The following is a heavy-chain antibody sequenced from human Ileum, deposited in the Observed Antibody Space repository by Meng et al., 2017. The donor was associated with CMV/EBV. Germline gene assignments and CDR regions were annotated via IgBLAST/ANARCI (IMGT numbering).Heavy chain of an antibody. Sequence: CTVSGASVGDGTNSWSWIRKPPGKRLEWIATVYFTGRTTSSPSLKSRLIVSVDTSENQFSLKLTSVTAADTAVYYCARAVRGDSTFDFWGQGALVTVSS. CDR2: VYFTGRT. CDR1: GASVGDGTNS. J-gene: IGHJ4*02. V-gene: IGHV4-61*01. CDR3: ARAVRGDSTFDF. D-gene: IGHD2-21*01.